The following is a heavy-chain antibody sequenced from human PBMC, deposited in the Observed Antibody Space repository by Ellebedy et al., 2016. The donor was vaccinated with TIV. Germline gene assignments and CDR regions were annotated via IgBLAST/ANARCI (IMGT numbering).Heavy chain of an antibody. D-gene: IGHD6-13*01. V-gene: IGHV1-46*04. CDR1: GYTFTSNY. CDR3: ARDRYSSSGRKRGSMDV. CDR2: INPSSESP. J-gene: IGHJ6*02. Sequence: AASVKDSCKASGYTFTSNYIHWVRQASGQGLEWMGIINPSSESPIYAQKLQGRVTMTRDTSTSTVYMELSSLRSEDTAVYSCARDRYSSSGRKRGSMDVWGQGTTVTVSS.